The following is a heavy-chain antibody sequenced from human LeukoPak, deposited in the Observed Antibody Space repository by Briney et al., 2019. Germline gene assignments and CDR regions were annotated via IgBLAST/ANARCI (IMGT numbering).Heavy chain of an antibody. CDR3: ARFIPQGYGWGGYNRFDP. V-gene: IGHV4-38-2*02. Sequence: SETLSLTCTVSGGSISTGYYWGWIRQPPGKGLEWIGSIYHSGSTYYNPSLKSRVTISVDTSKNQFSLNLTSVTAADTAVYYCARFIPQGYGWGGYNRFDPWGQGTLVTVSS. CDR2: IYHSGST. CDR1: GGSISTGYY. D-gene: IGHD3-16*01. J-gene: IGHJ5*02.